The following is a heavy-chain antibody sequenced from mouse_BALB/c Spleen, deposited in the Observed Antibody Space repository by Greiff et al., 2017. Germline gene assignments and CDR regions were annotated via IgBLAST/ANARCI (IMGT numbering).Heavy chain of an antibody. CDR2: ISSGSSTI. CDR3: ARGDGYFDY. Sequence: EVQLVESGGGLVQPGGSRKLSCAASGFTFSSFGMHWVRQAPEKGLEWVAYISSGSSTIYYADTVKGRFTISRDNPKNTLFLQMTSLRSEDTAMYDCARGDGYFDYWGQGTTLTVSS. J-gene: IGHJ2*01. CDR1: GFTFSSFG. D-gene: IGHD3-3*01. V-gene: IGHV5-17*02.